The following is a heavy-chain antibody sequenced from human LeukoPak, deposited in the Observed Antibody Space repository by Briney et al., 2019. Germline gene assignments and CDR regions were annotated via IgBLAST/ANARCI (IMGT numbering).Heavy chain of an antibody. J-gene: IGHJ4*02. Sequence: ASMKVSCKASGYTFTGYYMHWVRQAPGQELEWMGWMNPISGGTNYAQKFQGRVTMTRDGSTNTAYLELTSLRSDDTAVYYCARAEVQSSGYHFWGQGTLVTVSS. V-gene: IGHV1-2*02. CDR2: MNPISGGT. D-gene: IGHD6-19*01. CDR3: ARAEVQSSGYHF. CDR1: GYTFTGYY.